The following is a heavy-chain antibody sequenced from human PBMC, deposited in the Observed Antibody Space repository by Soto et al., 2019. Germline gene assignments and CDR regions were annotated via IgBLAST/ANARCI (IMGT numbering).Heavy chain of an antibody. D-gene: IGHD3-3*01. J-gene: IGHJ6*02. CDR3: ARTTAGRFLKWLTPSYGMDV. CDR1: GYSFTSYW. CDR2: IDPSDSYT. Sequence: GESLKISCKGSGYSFTSYWISWVRQMPGKGLEWMGRIDPSDSYTNYSPSFQGHVTISADKSISTAYLQWSSLKASDTAMYYCARTTAGRFLKWLTPSYGMDVWGQGTTVTVSS. V-gene: IGHV5-10-1*01.